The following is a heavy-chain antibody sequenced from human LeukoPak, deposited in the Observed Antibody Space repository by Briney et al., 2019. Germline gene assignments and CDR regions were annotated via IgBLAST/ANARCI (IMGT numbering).Heavy chain of an antibody. D-gene: IGHD2-15*01. J-gene: IGHJ6*03. CDR1: GFTFSSYG. V-gene: IGHV3-30*02. CDR3: AKDRGYCSGGSCYSGYYYYYMDV. CDR2: IRYDGSNK. Sequence: GGSLRLSCAASGFTFSSYGMHWVRQAPGKGLEWVAFIRYDGSNKYYADSVKGRFTISRDNSKNTLYLQMNSLRAEDTAVYYCAKDRGYCSGGSCYSGYYYYYMDVWGKGTTVTVSS.